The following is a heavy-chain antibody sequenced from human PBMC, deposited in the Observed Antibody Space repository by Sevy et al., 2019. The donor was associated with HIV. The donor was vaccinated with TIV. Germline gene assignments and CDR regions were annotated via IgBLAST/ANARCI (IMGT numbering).Heavy chain of an antibody. D-gene: IGHD3-16*01. J-gene: IGHJ3*02. Sequence: GGSLRLSCAASGFTFSSYGMHWVRQAPGKGLEWVAVIWYDGSNKYYADSVKGRFTISSDNSKNKLYLQMNSLRAEDTAGYYCARTWGMATMSRAFDIWGQGTMVTVSS. CDR2: IWYDGSNK. CDR1: GFTFSSYG. CDR3: ARTWGMATMSRAFDI. V-gene: IGHV3-33*01.